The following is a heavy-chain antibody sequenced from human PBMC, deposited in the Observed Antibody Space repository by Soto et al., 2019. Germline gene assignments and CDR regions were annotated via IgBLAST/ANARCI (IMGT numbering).Heavy chain of an antibody. D-gene: IGHD5-12*01. CDR3: ARDEGIDGGYDR. CDR1: GGTFSSYT. CDR2: IIPILGIA. V-gene: IGHV1-69*08. Sequence: QVQLVQSGAEVKKPGSSVKVSCKASGGTFSSYTISWVRQAPGQGLEWMGRIIPILGIANYAQKFQGRVTITAEKSTNTAYMELSSLRSEDTAVYYCARDEGIDGGYDRWGQGTLVTVSS. J-gene: IGHJ4*02.